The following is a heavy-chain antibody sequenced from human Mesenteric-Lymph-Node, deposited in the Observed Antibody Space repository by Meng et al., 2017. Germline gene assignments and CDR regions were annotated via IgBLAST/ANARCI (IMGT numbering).Heavy chain of an antibody. Sequence: QLQLQQCGAGLLRPSHTRSLTVAFYGGSCCGYYWSWLRQPPGKGLEWIGESNHSGSTNYNPSLKSRVTISVDTSKNQFSLKLSSVTAADTAVYYCARGPTTYFDYWGQGTLVTVSS. CDR2: SNHSGST. J-gene: IGHJ4*02. CDR1: GGSCCGYY. V-gene: IGHV4-34*01. CDR3: ARGPTTYFDY. D-gene: IGHD4-17*01.